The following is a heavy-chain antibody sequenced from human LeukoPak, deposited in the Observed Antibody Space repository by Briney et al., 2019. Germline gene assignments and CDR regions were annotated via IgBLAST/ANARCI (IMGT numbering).Heavy chain of an antibody. CDR3: AREVPSRWRASYFDY. CDR1: GFTFSGHW. V-gene: IGHV3-7*01. D-gene: IGHD1-26*01. CDR2: INQDGSDK. J-gene: IGHJ4*02. Sequence: GGSLRLSCAASGFTFSGHWLSWFRQAPGKGLEWVANINQDGSDKYFVDSVRGRFTISRDNAKNSLYLQMNSLRAEDTAVYYCAREVPSRWRASYFDYWGQGTLVTVSS.